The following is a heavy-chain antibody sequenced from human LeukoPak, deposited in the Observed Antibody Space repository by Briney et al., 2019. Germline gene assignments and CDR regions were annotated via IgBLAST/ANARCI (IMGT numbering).Heavy chain of an antibody. CDR3: ARLLGDCSTTRCYAGSGMDV. CDR1: GFTFSDYY. D-gene: IGHD2-2*01. Sequence: PGGSLRLFCAASGFTFSDYYMSWIRQAPRKGLEWVSYISIISHHTLFADSVKGRFNISRDTAKNLLYLQLSSLRAEDTAVYYCARLLGDCSTTRCYAGSGMDVWGQGTTVIVSS. CDR2: ISIISHHT. V-gene: IGHV3-11*03. J-gene: IGHJ6*02.